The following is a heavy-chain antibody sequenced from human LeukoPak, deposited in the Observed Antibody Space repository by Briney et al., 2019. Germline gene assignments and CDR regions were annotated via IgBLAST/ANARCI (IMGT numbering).Heavy chain of an antibody. Sequence: PGGSLRLSCAASGFTFSSYGMHWVRQAPGKGLEWVGVIWYDGSNKYYADPVKGRFTISRDNSKNTLYLQRNSLRAEDTAVYYCARVSSYSFGHFQRWGQGTLVTVS. V-gene: IGHV3-33*01. J-gene: IGHJ1*01. D-gene: IGHD3-16*01. CDR1: GFTFSSYG. CDR2: IWYDGSNK. CDR3: ARVSSYSFGHFQR.